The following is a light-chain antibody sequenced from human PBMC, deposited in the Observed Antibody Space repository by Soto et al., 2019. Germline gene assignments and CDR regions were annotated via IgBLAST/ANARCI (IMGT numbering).Light chain of an antibody. CDR2: DAA. V-gene: IGLV3-21*02. J-gene: IGLJ3*02. Sequence: SYELTQPPSVSVAPGQTATITCGGNNIGSKSVHWYQQNPGQAPVLVVYDAADRPSGIPERFSGSNSGNTATLTISRVEAGDEADYYCQVWDISSDHWVFGGGTKVT. CDR1: NIGSKS. CDR3: QVWDISSDHWV.